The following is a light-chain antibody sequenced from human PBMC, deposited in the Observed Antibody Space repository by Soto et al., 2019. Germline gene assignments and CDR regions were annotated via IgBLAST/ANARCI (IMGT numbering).Light chain of an antibody. CDR1: QSVSNSY. CDR2: DVS. J-gene: IGKJ1*01. Sequence: EIVLTQSPGTLSLSPGERATLSCRSSQSVSNSYLAWYQQKPGQAPRLLIYDVSSRATGIPDRFSGSGSGTDFTLTISRLESEDFAVYYCQQYGISPTFGQGTKXEIK. CDR3: QQYGISPT. V-gene: IGKV3-20*01.